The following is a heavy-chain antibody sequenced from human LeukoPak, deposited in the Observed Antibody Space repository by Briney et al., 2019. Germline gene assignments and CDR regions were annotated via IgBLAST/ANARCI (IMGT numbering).Heavy chain of an antibody. CDR3: AKATGTLGN. Sequence: NARGSLRLSCAASGLTFSSYSMNWVRQAPGKGLEWVSSISSSSTYIYYADSVKGRFTISRDNAKNSLYLQMNSLTAEDTAIYYCAKATGTLGNWGQGTLVTVSS. J-gene: IGHJ4*02. D-gene: IGHD1-1*01. CDR2: ISSSSTYI. CDR1: GLTFSSYS. V-gene: IGHV3-21*04.